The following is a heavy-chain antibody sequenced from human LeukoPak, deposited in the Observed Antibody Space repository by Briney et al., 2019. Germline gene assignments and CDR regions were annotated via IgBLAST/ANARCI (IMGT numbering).Heavy chain of an antibody. J-gene: IGHJ3*02. V-gene: IGHV3-21*04. D-gene: IGHD3-10*01. CDR2: ISSSSSYI. CDR3: AKDPDVLLWFGEFRDAFDI. Sequence: GGSLRLSCAASGFTFSSYSMNWVRQAPGKGLEWVSSISSSSSYIYYADSVKGRFTISRDNAKNSLYLQMNSLRAEDTAVYYCAKDPDVLLWFGEFRDAFDIWGQGTMVTVSS. CDR1: GFTFSSYS.